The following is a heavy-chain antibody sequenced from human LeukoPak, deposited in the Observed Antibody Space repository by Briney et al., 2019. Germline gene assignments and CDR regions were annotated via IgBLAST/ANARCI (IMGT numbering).Heavy chain of an antibody. J-gene: IGHJ6*03. Sequence: SETLSLTCAVYGGSFSGYYWSWIRQPPGKGLEWIGEINHSGSTNYNPSLKSRVTISVDTSKNQFSLKLSSVTAADTAVYYCARLPVVPVYHMDVWGKGTTVTVSS. CDR3: ARLPVVPVYHMDV. CDR2: INHSGST. CDR1: GGSFSGYY. V-gene: IGHV4-34*01. D-gene: IGHD2-2*01.